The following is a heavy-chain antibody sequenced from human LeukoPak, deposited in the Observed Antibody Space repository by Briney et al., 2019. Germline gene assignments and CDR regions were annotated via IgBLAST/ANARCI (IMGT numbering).Heavy chain of an antibody. CDR3: ARGSNTAQRLDLFDI. V-gene: IGHV3-21*01. CDR2: ISAGSGYI. Sequence: PGGSLRLSCAASRFTFSTYSMNWVRQAPGKGLEWVSSISAGSGYIYYAVSMKGRFTISRDNGRNSLYLQMNSLRAEDTAVYYCARGSNTAQRLDLFDIWGQGTMVTVSA. J-gene: IGHJ3*02. D-gene: IGHD5-18*01. CDR1: RFTFSTYS.